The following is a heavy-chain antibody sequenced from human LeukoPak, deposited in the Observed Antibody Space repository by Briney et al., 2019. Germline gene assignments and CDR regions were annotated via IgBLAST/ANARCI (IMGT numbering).Heavy chain of an antibody. CDR2: IIPIFGTA. J-gene: IGHJ3*02. Sequence: ASVKVSCKASGGTFISYAISWVRQAPGQGLEWMGGIIPIFGTANYAQKFQGRVTITADESTSTAYMELSSLRSEDTAVYYCARGIGSVVDAFDIWGQGTMVTVSS. CDR1: GGTFISYA. CDR3: ARGIGSVVDAFDI. D-gene: IGHD1-26*01. V-gene: IGHV1-69*13.